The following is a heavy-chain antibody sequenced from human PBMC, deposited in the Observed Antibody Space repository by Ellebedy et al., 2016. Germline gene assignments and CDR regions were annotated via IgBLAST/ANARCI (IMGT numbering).Heavy chain of an antibody. CDR2: LSGSGDTT. CDR3: AKPSSKDVPEEAYYYGMDV. V-gene: IGHV3-23*01. CDR1: GFTFSSHG. J-gene: IGHJ6*02. Sequence: GESLKISCAASGFTFSSHGMSWVRQAPGKGPEWVSGLSGSGDTTYYADSVKGRFTISRDNSKNTLYLQMNSLRAEDTAVYYCAKPSSKDVPEEAYYYGMDVWGQGTTVTVSS. D-gene: IGHD4-11*01.